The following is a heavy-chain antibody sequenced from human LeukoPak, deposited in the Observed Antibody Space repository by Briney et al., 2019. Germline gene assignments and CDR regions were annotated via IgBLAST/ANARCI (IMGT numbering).Heavy chain of an antibody. CDR2: IYWDDDK. V-gene: IGHV2-5*02. Sequence: SGPTLVKPTQPLTLTCTFSGFSLSTSGVGVGWIRQPPGKALEWLALIYWDDDKRYSPSLKSRLTITKDTSKNQVVLTMTNMDPVDTATYYCARSYYYGSGSYYNPLDYWGQGTLVTVSS. CDR1: GFSLSTSGVG. D-gene: IGHD3-10*01. J-gene: IGHJ4*02. CDR3: ARSYYYGSGSYYNPLDY.